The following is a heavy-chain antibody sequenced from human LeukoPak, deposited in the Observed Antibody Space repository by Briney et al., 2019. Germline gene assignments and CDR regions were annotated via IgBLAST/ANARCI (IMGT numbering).Heavy chain of an antibody. CDR1: GGTFGSYT. V-gene: IGHV1-69*13. D-gene: IGHD6-6*01. J-gene: IGHJ4*02. Sequence: GASVKVSCKASGGTFGSYTISWVRQAPGQGPEWMGGIIPLFGSTNYAQKFQGRVTITADESAGTAYMELNSLISEDTAVYYCARERDIALVPGSIVGHYFDNWGQGTLVTVSS. CDR3: ARERDIALVPGSIVGHYFDN. CDR2: IIPLFGST.